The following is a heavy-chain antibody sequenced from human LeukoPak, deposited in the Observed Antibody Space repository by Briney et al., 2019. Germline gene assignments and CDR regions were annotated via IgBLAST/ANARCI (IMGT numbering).Heavy chain of an antibody. D-gene: IGHD2-15*01. J-gene: IGHJ6*03. Sequence: ASVKVSCKASGYTFTGYYMHWVRQAPGQGLEWMGRINPNSGGTNYAQKFQGRVTMTRDTSISTAYMELSRLRSDETAVYYCARYCSGGSCYSGYYYMDVWGKGTTVTVSS. CDR2: INPNSGGT. CDR1: GYTFTGYY. CDR3: ARYCSGGSCYSGYYYMDV. V-gene: IGHV1-2*06.